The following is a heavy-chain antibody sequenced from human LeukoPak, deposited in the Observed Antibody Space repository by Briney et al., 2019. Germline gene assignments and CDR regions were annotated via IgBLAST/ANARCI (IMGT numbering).Heavy chain of an antibody. CDR1: GGSISSSSYY. CDR3: ARLAAAGTFGYYYYYMDV. D-gene: IGHD6-13*01. J-gene: IGHJ6*03. CDR2: INHSGST. V-gene: IGHV4-39*07. Sequence: SETLSLTCTVSGGSISSSSYYWGWIRQPPGKGLEWIGEINHSGSTNYNPSLKSRVTISVDTSKNQFSLKLSSVTAADTAVYYCARLAAAGTFGYYYYYMDVWGKGTTVTISS.